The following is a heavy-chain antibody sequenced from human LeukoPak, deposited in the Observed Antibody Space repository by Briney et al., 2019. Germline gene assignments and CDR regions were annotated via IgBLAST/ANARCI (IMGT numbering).Heavy chain of an antibody. Sequence: PGGSLRLSCAASGFTFSSYAMSWVRQAPGKGLEWVSAISGSGGSTYYADSVKGRFTISRDNSKNTLYLQMNSLRAEDTAVYYCARLDYGDYAPDYWGQGTLVTVSS. CDR1: GFTFSSYA. J-gene: IGHJ4*02. V-gene: IGHV3-23*01. CDR2: ISGSGGST. D-gene: IGHD4-17*01. CDR3: ARLDYGDYAPDY.